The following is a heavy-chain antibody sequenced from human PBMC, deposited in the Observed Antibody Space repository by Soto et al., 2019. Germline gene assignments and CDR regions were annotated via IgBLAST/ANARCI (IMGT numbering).Heavy chain of an antibody. V-gene: IGHV1-69*06. D-gene: IGHD3-10*01. J-gene: IGHJ4*02. CDR3: APSGVTMVRGVPPQVVD. CDR2: IIPIFGTA. CDR1: GGTFSSYA. Sequence: GASVKVSCKASGGTFSSYAISWVRQAPGQGLEWMGGIIPIFGTANYAQKFQGRVTITADKSTSTAYMELSSLRSEDTAVYYCAPSGVTMVRGVPPQVVDWGQGTLVTVSS.